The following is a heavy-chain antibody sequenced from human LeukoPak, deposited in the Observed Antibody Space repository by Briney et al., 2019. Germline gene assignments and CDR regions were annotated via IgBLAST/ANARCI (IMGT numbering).Heavy chain of an antibody. CDR2: INPNSGGT. D-gene: IGHD3-16*01. V-gene: IGHV1-2*02. CDR3: ARDWGHSDAFDI. Sequence: GASVKVSCKASGYTFTGYYMHWVRQAPGQGLEWMGWINPNSGGTNYAQKFQGRVTMTRDTSISTAYMELSRLRSNDTAVYYCARDWGHSDAFDIWGQGTMVTVSS. CDR1: GYTFTGYY. J-gene: IGHJ3*02.